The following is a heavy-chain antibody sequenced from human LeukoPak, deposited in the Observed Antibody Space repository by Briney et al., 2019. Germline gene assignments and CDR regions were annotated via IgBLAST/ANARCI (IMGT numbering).Heavy chain of an antibody. CDR1: GGSISSGDYY. V-gene: IGHV4-30-4*01. J-gene: IGHJ4*02. CDR2: IYYSGST. CDR3: AREDSSSWYYYFDY. Sequence: SQTLSLTCTVSGGSISSGDYYWSWIRQPPGKGLEWIGYIYYSGSTYYNPSLKSRVTISVDTSKNQFSLKLSSVTAADTAMYYCAREDSSSWYYYFDYWGQGTLVTVSS. D-gene: IGHD6-13*01.